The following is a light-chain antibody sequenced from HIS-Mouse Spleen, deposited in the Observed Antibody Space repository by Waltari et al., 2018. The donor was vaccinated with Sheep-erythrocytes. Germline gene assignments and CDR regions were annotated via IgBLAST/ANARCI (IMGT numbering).Light chain of an antibody. J-gene: IGLJ3*02. CDR2: SNN. Sequence: QSVLTQPPSASGTPGQRVTISCSGISSNIGSNTVNWYQQPPGTAPNLLIYSNNQRPSGVPDRCYGSKSGTSASLAISGLQSEDEADYYCAAWDDSLNGPVFGGGTKLTVL. V-gene: IGLV1-44*01. CDR1: SSNIGSNT. CDR3: AAWDDSLNGPV.